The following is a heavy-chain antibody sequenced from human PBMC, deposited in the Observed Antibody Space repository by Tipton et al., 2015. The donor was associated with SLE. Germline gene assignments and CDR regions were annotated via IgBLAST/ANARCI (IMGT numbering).Heavy chain of an antibody. D-gene: IGHD6-6*01. CDR3: AREGSSRRGRWFDP. J-gene: IGHJ5*02. CDR2: IYTSGST. CDR1: GGSFSGYY. Sequence: LRLSCAVYGGSFSGYYWSWIRQPPGKGLEWIGYIYTSGSTNYNPSLKSRVTISVDTSKNQFSLKLSSVTAADTAVYYCAREGSSRRGRWFDPWGQGTLVTVSS. V-gene: IGHV4-4*09.